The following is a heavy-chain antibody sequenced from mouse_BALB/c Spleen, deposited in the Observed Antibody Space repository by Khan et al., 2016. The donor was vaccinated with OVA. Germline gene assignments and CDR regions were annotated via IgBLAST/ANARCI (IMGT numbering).Heavy chain of an antibody. J-gene: IGHJ4*01. Sequence: EVQLQESGAEFVKPGASVRLSCTASGFNIKDTYIHWVKQRPEQGLEWIGKIDPANGKTNYDPKFQGKATMTADTSSNTAYLHLSSLTSEDAVVYYCAQSLLLYAMDYWGHGTSVTVSS. V-gene: IGHV14-3*02. D-gene: IGHD1-2*01. CDR2: IDPANGKT. CDR1: GFNIKDTY. CDR3: AQSLLLYAMDY.